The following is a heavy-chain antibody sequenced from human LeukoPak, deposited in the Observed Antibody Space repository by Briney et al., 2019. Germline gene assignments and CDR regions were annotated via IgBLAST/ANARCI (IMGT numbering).Heavy chain of an antibody. Sequence: SETLSLTCTVSGYSISSGYYWGWIRQPPGKGLEWIGSIYHSGSTYYNPSLKSRVTISVDTSKNQFSLKLSSVTAADTAVYYCARSGDSSGYLALDYWGQGTLVTVSS. V-gene: IGHV4-38-2*02. CDR3: ARSGDSSGYLALDY. J-gene: IGHJ4*02. CDR2: IYHSGST. CDR1: GYSISSGYY. D-gene: IGHD3-22*01.